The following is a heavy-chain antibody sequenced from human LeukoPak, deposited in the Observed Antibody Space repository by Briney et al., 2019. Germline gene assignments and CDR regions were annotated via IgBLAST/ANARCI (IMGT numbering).Heavy chain of an antibody. Sequence: SETLSLTCTVSGSSISSYYWSWIRQPAGKGLEWIGRIYTSGSTNYNPSLKSRVTMSVDTSKNQFSLKLSSVTAADTAVYYCARDWDQWGLYCYYMDVWGKGTTVTVSS. CDR1: GSSISSYY. CDR3: ARDWDQWGLYCYYMDV. D-gene: IGHD1-26*01. J-gene: IGHJ6*03. V-gene: IGHV4-4*07. CDR2: IYTSGST.